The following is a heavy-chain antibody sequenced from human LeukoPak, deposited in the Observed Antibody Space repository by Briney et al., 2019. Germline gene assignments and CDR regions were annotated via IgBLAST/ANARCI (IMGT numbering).Heavy chain of an antibody. CDR3: ARVNSSSWYYSDY. CDR2: IYYSGST. V-gene: IGHV4-31*03. D-gene: IGHD6-13*01. CDR1: GGSISSGGYY. J-gene: IGHJ4*02. Sequence: TSETLSLTCTVSGGSISSGGYYWSWIRQHPGKGLEWIGYIYYSGSTYYNPSLKSRVTISVDTSKNQFSLKLSSVTAADTAVYCCARVNSSSWYYSDYWGQGTLVTVSS.